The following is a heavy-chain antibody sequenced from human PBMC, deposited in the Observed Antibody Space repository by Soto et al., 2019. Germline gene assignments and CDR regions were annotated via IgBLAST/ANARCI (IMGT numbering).Heavy chain of an antibody. CDR2: ISYDGSNK. Sequence: QTGGSLRLSCAASGFTCSSYGMHWVRQAPGKGLEWVAVISYDGSNKYYADSVKGRFTISRDNSKNTLYLQMNSLRAEDTAVYYCAKDPDFWSGYLDYWGQGTLVTVSS. CDR3: AKDPDFWSGYLDY. V-gene: IGHV3-30*18. D-gene: IGHD3-3*01. J-gene: IGHJ4*02. CDR1: GFTCSSYG.